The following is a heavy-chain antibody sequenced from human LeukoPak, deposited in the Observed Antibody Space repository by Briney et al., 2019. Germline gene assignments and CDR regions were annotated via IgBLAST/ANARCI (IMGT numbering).Heavy chain of an antibody. V-gene: IGHV4-31*03. Sequence: PSETLSLTCTVSGGSISSGGYYWSWIRQHPGKGLEWIGYIYYNGSTYYNPSLKSRVTISVDTSKNQFSLKLSSVTAADTAVYYCARERSGSYLFDYWGQGTLVTVSS. CDR3: ARERSGSYLFDY. CDR2: IYYNGST. CDR1: GGSISSGGYY. D-gene: IGHD1-26*01. J-gene: IGHJ4*02.